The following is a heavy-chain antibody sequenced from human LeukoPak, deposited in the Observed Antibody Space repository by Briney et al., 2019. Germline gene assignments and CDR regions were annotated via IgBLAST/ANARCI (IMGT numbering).Heavy chain of an antibody. CDR3: ARGASPKDAVFFDY. J-gene: IGHJ4*02. Sequence: PSETLSLTCSVSGVSITSGSYYWGWLRQSAGKGLEWIGRVHSSGDIYHNAAFRSRAAVSGDASKNQFSVQLNSVTAADTAVYYCARGASPKDAVFFDYWGQGALITVSS. CDR2: VHSSGDI. V-gene: IGHV4-61*02. CDR1: GVSITSGSYY. D-gene: IGHD3-16*01.